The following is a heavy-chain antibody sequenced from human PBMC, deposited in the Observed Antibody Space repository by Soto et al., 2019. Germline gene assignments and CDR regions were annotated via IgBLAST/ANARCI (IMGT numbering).Heavy chain of an antibody. CDR1: AFTFSSYG. J-gene: IGHJ2*01. D-gene: IGHD4-17*01. V-gene: IGHV3-33*01. CDR2: IWYDGSNK. Sequence: QVQLVESGGGVVQPGRSLRLSCAASAFTFSSYGMHWVRQAPGKGLEWVAVIWYDGSNKYYADSVKGRFTISRDNSKNTLYLQMNSLRAEDTAVYYCARTGRYGDYRWYFDLWGRGTLVTVSS. CDR3: ARTGRYGDYRWYFDL.